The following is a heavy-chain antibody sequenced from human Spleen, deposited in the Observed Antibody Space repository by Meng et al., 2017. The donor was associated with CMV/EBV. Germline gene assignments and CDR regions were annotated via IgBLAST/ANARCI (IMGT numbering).Heavy chain of an antibody. V-gene: IGHV5-51*01. CDR3: ARMIVPARDWFDP. CDR2: IYPGDSDT. J-gene: IGHJ5*02. Sequence: KVSCKGSGYSFTSYWIGWVRQMPGKGLEWMGIIYPGDSDTRYSPSFQGQVTISADKSISTAYLQWSSLKASDTAMYHCARMIVPARDWFDPWGQGTLVTVSS. D-gene: IGHD3-22*01. CDR1: GYSFTSYW.